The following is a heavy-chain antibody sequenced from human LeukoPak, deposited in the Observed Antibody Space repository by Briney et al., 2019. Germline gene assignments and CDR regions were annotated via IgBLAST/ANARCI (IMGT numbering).Heavy chain of an antibody. CDR3: AKDSYDFWSGYRSSGYFDY. V-gene: IGHV3-11*04. CDR2: ISSSGSTI. Sequence: GGSLRLSCAASGFTFSSYAMSWIRQAPGKGLEWVSYISSSGSTIYYADSVEGRFTISRDNAKNSLYLQMNSLRAEDTAVYYCAKDSYDFWSGYRSSGYFDYWGQGTLVTVSS. D-gene: IGHD3-3*01. J-gene: IGHJ4*02. CDR1: GFTFSSYA.